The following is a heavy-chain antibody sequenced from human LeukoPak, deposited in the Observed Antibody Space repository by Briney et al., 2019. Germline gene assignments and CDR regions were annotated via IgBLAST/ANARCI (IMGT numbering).Heavy chain of an antibody. CDR3: ARQGNWGSLDY. J-gene: IGHJ4*02. V-gene: IGHV4-59*08. Sequence: PSETLSLTCTVSGGSISSYYWSWIRQPPGKGLEWIGFIYYSGSTNYNPSLKSRVTISVDTSKNQSSLKLISVTAADTAVYYCARQGNWGSLDYWGQGTLVTVSS. D-gene: IGHD7-27*01. CDR2: IYYSGST. CDR1: GGSISSYY.